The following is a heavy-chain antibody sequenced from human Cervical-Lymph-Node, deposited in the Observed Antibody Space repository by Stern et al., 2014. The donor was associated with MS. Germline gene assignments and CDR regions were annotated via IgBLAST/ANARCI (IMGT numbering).Heavy chain of an antibody. CDR2: ISSYNSTT. CDR1: GYTFTTPNYG. J-gene: IGHJ4*02. CDR3: ARERLRDFNDYHFDS. V-gene: IGHV1-18*01. D-gene: IGHD4-11*01. Sequence: VQLVQSGPEVRQPGASVRVSCKASGYTFTTPNYGIAWVREAPGRGLEWMGWISSYNSTTVYAQKLQDRVTMTTDTSTSTAYMELRSLRSDDTAFYYCARERLRDFNDYHFDSWGQGTLVTVSS.